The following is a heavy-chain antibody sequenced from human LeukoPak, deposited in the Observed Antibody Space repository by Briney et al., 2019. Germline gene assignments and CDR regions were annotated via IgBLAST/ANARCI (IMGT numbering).Heavy chain of an antibody. D-gene: IGHD2/OR15-2a*01. CDR2: IYSGGST. Sequence: GGSLRLSCAASGFTFSSYAMSWVRQAPGKGLEWVSVIYSGGSTYYTDSVKGRFTISRDNSKNTLYLQMNRLRAEDTAVYYCARDEPSPDSTDLDYWGQGTLVTVSS. J-gene: IGHJ4*02. CDR3: ARDEPSPDSTDLDY. CDR1: GFTFSSYA. V-gene: IGHV3-66*01.